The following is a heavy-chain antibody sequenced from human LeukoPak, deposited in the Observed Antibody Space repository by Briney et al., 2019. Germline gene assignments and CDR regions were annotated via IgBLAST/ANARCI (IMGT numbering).Heavy chain of an antibody. CDR1: GGSFSGYY. D-gene: IGHD4-4*01. CDR2: INHSGST. V-gene: IGHV4-34*01. CDR3: ARFGSNPPFNDY. J-gene: IGHJ4*02. Sequence: SETLSLTCAVYGGSFSGYYWSWIRQPPGKGLEWIGEINHSGSTNYNPSLKSRVTISVDTSKNQFSLKRSSVTAADTAVYYCARFGSNPPFNDYWGQGTLVTVSS.